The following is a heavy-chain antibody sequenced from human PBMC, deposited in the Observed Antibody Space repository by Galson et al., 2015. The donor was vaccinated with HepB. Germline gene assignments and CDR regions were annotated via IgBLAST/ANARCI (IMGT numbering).Heavy chain of an antibody. J-gene: IGHJ3*02. V-gene: IGHV3-21*01. D-gene: IGHD4-23*01. Sequence: SLRLSCAASGFTFSSYSINWVRQAPGMGLEWVSSISVGSSFIYYADSVKGRFTISRDDAKNSLYLQMNSLRAEDTAVYYCARAPSYGGNSNAFDIWGQGTMVTVSS. CDR3: ARAPSYGGNSNAFDI. CDR2: ISVGSSFI. CDR1: GFTFSSYS.